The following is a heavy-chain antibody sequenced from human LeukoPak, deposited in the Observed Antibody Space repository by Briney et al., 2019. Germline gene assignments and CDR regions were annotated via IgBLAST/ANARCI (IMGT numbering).Heavy chain of an antibody. Sequence: ASETLSLTCAVYGGSFSGYYWSWIRQPPGKGLEWIGEINHSGSTNYNPSLKSRVTISVDTSKNQFSLKLSSVTAADTAVYYCARGHLFRGSGSYFDYWGQGTLVTVSS. V-gene: IGHV4-34*01. J-gene: IGHJ4*02. CDR1: GGSFSGYY. CDR2: INHSGST. CDR3: ARGHLFRGSGSYFDY. D-gene: IGHD3-10*01.